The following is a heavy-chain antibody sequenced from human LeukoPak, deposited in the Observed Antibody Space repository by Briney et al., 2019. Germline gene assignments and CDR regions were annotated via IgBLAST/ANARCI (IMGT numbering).Heavy chain of an antibody. V-gene: IGHV3-66*01. Sequence: GGSLRLSCAASGFTVSSNYMSWVRQAPGKGLEWVSVIYSGGSTYYADSVKGRFTISRDNSKNTLYLQMNSLRAEDTAVYYCARTTSLPYYYGSGNFDYWGQGTLVTVSS. D-gene: IGHD3-10*01. CDR1: GFTVSSNY. J-gene: IGHJ4*02. CDR2: IYSGGST. CDR3: ARTTSLPYYYGSGNFDY.